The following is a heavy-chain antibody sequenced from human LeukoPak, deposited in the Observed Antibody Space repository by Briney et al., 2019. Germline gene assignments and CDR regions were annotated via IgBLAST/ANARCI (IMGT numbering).Heavy chain of an antibody. CDR1: GFTFSDYW. V-gene: IGHV3-7*01. D-gene: IGHD3-10*01. J-gene: IGHJ4*02. CDR2: IKQDGSEK. Sequence: GGSLRLSCAASGFTFSDYWMTWVRQAPGKGLEWVANIKQDGSEKYYADSVKGRFTISRDNAKNSLYLQMNSLRAEDTAVYYCARDGGWAVRGADYWGQGTLVTVSS. CDR3: ARDGGWAVRGADY.